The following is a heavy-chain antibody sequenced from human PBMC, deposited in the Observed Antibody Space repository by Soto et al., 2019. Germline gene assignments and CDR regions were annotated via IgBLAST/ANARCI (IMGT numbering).Heavy chain of an antibody. Sequence: ASVKVSCKASGGTFSSYTISWVRQAPGQGLEWMGRIIPILGIANYAQKFQGRVTITADKSTSTAYMELSSLRSEDTAVYYCAREPDSSGWYVNWFDPWGQGTLVTVSS. CDR1: GGTFSSYT. J-gene: IGHJ5*02. V-gene: IGHV1-69*04. D-gene: IGHD6-19*01. CDR2: IIPILGIA. CDR3: AREPDSSGWYVNWFDP.